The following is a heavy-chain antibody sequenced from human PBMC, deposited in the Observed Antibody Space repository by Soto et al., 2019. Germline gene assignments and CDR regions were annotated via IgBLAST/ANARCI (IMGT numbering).Heavy chain of an antibody. CDR2: ISFYGNNK. CDR1: GLTFSNYA. J-gene: IGHJ4*02. V-gene: IGHV3-30*18. Sequence: PGGSVRLSCAVSGLTFSNYATQWVRQAPAKGLEWVAVISFYGNNKYYAGSMECRFTISRDNSRNNLYLEMNSLRADDTAVYYCAKVMCPGYSYGIHHADNWGQGTLVNVSS. CDR3: AKVMCPGYSYGIHHADN. D-gene: IGHD5-18*01.